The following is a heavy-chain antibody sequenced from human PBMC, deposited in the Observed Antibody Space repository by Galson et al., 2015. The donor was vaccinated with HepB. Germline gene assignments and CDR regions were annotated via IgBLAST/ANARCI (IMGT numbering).Heavy chain of an antibody. CDR2: ISYDGINK. J-gene: IGHJ6*03. D-gene: IGHD3-10*01. V-gene: IGHV3-30-3*01. CDR3: ARGPDSETYYKTYFYYMGV. Sequence: SLRLSCAASGFTFSTYAMEWVRQAPGKGLEWVASISYDGINKYYADSVKGRFTISRDNSKNTLYLQMSSLRAEDTAVYYCARGPDSETYYKTYFYYMGVWGKGTTVTVSS. CDR1: GFTFSTYA.